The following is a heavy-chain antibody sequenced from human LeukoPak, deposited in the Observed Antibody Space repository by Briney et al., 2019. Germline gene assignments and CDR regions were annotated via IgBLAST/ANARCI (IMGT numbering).Heavy chain of an antibody. CDR3: ARAHSSSWYEWFAP. D-gene: IGHD6-13*01. J-gene: IGHJ5*02. V-gene: IGHV4-30-4*01. CDR2: IYYSGST. CDR1: GGSISSGDYY. Sequence: SETLSLTCTVSGGSISSGDYYWSWIRQPPGKGLEWIGYIYYSGSTYYNPSLKSRVTISVDTSKNQFSLKLSSVTAADTAVYYCARAHSSSWYEWFAPWGQGTLVTVSS.